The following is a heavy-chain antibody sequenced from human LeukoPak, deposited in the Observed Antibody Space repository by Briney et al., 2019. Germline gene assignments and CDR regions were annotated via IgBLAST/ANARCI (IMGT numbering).Heavy chain of an antibody. D-gene: IGHD5-18*01. J-gene: IGHJ4*02. CDR2: IDYSGGST. CDR3: ARVDTAMVFDY. CDR1: GFTFSNYA. Sequence: GGSLRLSCAASGFTFSNYAMSWVRQAPGKGLEWVSTIDYSGGSTYYANSVKGRFTISRDNSKNTLYMQMNSLRAEDTAVYYCARVDTAMVFDYWGQGTLVTVSS. V-gene: IGHV3-23*01.